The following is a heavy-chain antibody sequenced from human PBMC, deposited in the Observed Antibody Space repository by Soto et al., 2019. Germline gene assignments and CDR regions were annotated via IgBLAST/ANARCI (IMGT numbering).Heavy chain of an antibody. Sequence: VGSLRLSWAASVITVSSNYMSWVRHSPRKGLEWVSVIYSGGSTYYADSVKGRFTISRDNSKNTLYLQMNSLRAEDTAVYYCASARRNYGMEALGQATTVNGSS. CDR2: IYSGGST. CDR3: ASARRNYGMEA. J-gene: IGHJ6*01. CDR1: VITVSSNY. V-gene: IGHV3-53*01.